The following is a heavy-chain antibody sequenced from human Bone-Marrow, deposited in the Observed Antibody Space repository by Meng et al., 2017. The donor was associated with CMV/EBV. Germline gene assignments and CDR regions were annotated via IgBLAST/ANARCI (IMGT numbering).Heavy chain of an antibody. CDR1: GDSVSSNSAA. V-gene: IGHV6-1*01. CDR2: TYYRSKWYN. D-gene: IGHD6-6*01. J-gene: IGHJ4*02. CDR3: ARGGRTSSAYARD. Sequence: SETLSLTCAISGDSVSSNSAAWNWIRQSPSRGLEWLGRTYYRSKWYNDYAGSVKSRITINPDTSKNQFSLQLNSVTPEDTAVYDCARGGRTSSAYARDWGQGTLVTVSS.